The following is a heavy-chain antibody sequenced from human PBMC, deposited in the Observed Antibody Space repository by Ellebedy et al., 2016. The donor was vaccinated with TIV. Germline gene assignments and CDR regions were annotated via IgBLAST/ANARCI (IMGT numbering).Heavy chain of an antibody. CDR3: ARRNDSSGYDAFDI. CDR1: GYTFTNYW. J-gene: IGHJ3*02. CDR2: IYPGDSDT. V-gene: IGHV5-51*01. Sequence: GESLKISCKGSGYTFTNYWIAWVRQMPGKGLEWMGFIYPGDSDTRYSPSFQGQVTISADKSINTAYLQWSSLKASDTAMYYCARRNDSSGYDAFDIWGQGTMVTVSS. D-gene: IGHD3-22*01.